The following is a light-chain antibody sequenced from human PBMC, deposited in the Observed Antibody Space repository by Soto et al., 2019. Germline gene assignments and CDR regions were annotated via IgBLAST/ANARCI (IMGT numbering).Light chain of an antibody. CDR1: QSVSSY. CDR3: QQRSNWPT. CDR2: DAS. Sequence: IGLTQSPATLSLSPGERATLSCRASQSVSSYLAWYQQKPGQAPRLLIYDASNRATGIPARFSGSGSGTDFTLTISSLEPEDFAVYYCQQRSNWPTFGQGTRLEIK. J-gene: IGKJ5*01. V-gene: IGKV3-11*01.